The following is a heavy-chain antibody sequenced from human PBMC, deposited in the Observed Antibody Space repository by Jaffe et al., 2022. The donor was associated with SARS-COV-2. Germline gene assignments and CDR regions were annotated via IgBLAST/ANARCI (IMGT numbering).Heavy chain of an antibody. CDR2: IKSKTDGGTT. CDR3: TTVTYYYDSSGSPAEYFQH. CDR1: GFTFSNAW. D-gene: IGHD3-22*01. Sequence: EVQLVESGGGLVKPGGSLRLSCAASGFTFSNAWMSWVRQAPGKGLEWVGRIKSKTDGGTTDYAAPVKGRFTISRDDSKNTLYLQMNSLKTEDTAVYYCTTVTYYYDSSGSPAEYFQHWGQGTLVTVSS. V-gene: IGHV3-15*01. J-gene: IGHJ1*01.